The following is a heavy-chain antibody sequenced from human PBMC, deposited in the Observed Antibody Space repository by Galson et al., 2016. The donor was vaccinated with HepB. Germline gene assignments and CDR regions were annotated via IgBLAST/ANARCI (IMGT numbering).Heavy chain of an antibody. J-gene: IGHJ5*02. V-gene: IGHV4-34*01. CDR2: INHGGDT. D-gene: IGHD2-21*01. CDR3: ARVVVAATKWFDP. Sequence: SETLSLTCGVHGGSFNAHYWSWIRQPPGKELEWIGEINHGGDTKYNPSLKTRATISVDASKNQFSLNLTSTTAADTAVYYCARVVVAATKWFDPWGPGNLVIVSS. CDR1: GGSFNAHY.